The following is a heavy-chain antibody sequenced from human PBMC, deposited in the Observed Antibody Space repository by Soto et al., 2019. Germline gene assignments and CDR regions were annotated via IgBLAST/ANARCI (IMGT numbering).Heavy chain of an antibody. V-gene: IGHV3-48*02. CDR3: ARDSSLGHYDSSGYYPDAFDI. CDR2: ISSSSSTI. Sequence: ETLRLSCAASGFTFSSYSMNWVRQAPGKGLEWVSYISSSSSTIYYADSVKGRFTISRDNAKNSLYLQMNSLRDEDTAVYYCARDSSLGHYDSSGYYPDAFDIWGQGTMVTVSS. CDR1: GFTFSSYS. D-gene: IGHD3-22*01. J-gene: IGHJ3*02.